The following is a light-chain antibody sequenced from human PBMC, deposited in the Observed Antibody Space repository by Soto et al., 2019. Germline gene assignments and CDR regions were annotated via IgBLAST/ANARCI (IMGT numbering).Light chain of an antibody. CDR1: QSVSTY. V-gene: IGKV3-11*01. CDR3: QQRSSWLT. CDR2: DAS. Sequence: EIVLTQSPATLSLSPGERATLSCRASQSVSTYLAWYQQNPGQAPRLPICDASNSATGIPARFSGSGSGTDFTLTISSLEPEDFAVYYCQQRSSWLTFGGWTTVQIK. J-gene: IGKJ4*01.